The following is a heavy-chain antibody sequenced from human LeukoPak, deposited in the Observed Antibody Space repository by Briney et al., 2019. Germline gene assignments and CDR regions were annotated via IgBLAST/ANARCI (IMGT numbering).Heavy chain of an antibody. CDR3: ARDGRNYYDRSGYYSALAY. D-gene: IGHD3-22*01. CDR1: GFTFSSYA. J-gene: IGHJ4*02. Sequence: AGGSLRLSCAASGFTFSSYAMSWVRQAPGKGLEWVSYISSSSSTIYYADSVKGRFTISRDNAKNSLYLQMNSLRAEDTAVYYCARDGRNYYDRSGYYSALAYWGQGTLVTVSS. V-gene: IGHV3-48*01. CDR2: ISSSSSTI.